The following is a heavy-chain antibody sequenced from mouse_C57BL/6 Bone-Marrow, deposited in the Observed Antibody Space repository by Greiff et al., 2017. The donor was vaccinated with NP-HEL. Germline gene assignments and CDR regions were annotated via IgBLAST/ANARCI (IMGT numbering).Heavy chain of an antibody. Sequence: VQLQQPGAELVMPGASVKLSCKASGYTFTSYWMHWVKQRPGQGLEWIGEIDPSDSYTNYNQKFKGKSTLTVDKSSSTAYMQLSSLTSEDSAVYYCASYYGSSSPYAMDYWGQGTSVTVSS. CDR2: IDPSDSYT. D-gene: IGHD1-1*01. CDR1: GYTFTSYW. CDR3: ASYYGSSSPYAMDY. J-gene: IGHJ4*01. V-gene: IGHV1-69*01.